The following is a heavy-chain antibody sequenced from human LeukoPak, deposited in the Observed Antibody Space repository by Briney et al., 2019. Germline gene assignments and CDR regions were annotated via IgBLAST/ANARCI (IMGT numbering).Heavy chain of an antibody. CDR1: GFTFDDYA. Sequence: GGSLRLSCAASGFTFDDYAMHWVRQAPGNGLEWVSGISWNSGSIGYADSVKGRFTISRDNAKNSLYLQMNSLRAEDTALYYCAKDGAFRGYSGQGYFDYWGQGTLVTVSS. V-gene: IGHV3-9*01. J-gene: IGHJ4*02. D-gene: IGHD5-12*01. CDR3: AKDGAFRGYSGQGYFDY. CDR2: ISWNSGSI.